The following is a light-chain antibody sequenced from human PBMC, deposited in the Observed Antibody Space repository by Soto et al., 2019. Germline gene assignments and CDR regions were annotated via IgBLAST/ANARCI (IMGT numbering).Light chain of an antibody. Sequence: QSVLTQPPSASGTPGQRVTISCSGSSSNIAGNYVYWYQQLPGTAPKLLISKTDQRPSGVPDRFSGSKSGTSASLAISGLRSEDEADYYCCSYAGGRTYLFGTGTKVTVL. J-gene: IGLJ1*01. CDR1: SSNIAGNY. CDR2: KTD. CDR3: CSYAGGRTYL. V-gene: IGLV1-47*01.